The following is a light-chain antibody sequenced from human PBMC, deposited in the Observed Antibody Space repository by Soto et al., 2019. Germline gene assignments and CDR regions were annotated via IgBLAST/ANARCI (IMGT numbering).Light chain of an antibody. CDR2: RAF. V-gene: IGKV3-20*01. Sequence: EVVFTQSPGTLSLSPGERVTLSCRASQSVTSDQLAWYQRKPGQAPRLLIFRAFNRATGIPDRCSGSGSGTDFTLTISRLEPAHLAVNYCQQYGSFPWTFGQGTNVEIE. CDR3: QQYGSFPWT. J-gene: IGKJ1*01. CDR1: QSVTSDQ.